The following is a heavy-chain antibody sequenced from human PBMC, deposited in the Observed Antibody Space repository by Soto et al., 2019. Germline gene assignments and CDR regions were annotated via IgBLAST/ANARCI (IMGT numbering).Heavy chain of an antibody. CDR3: SRGLYWGPRTEHFDY. CDR1: GYTFTSYC. Sequence: ASGKVSCKSSGYTFTSYCIICVRQAPGQELECMGWIISYNVNTNYAQKLQGRVTMTTYTSTSTAYMELRSLRSDDTPLYYCSRGLYWGPRTEHFDYWGEGTMVTV. D-gene: IGHD2-21*01. V-gene: IGHV1-18*04. J-gene: IGHJ4*02. CDR2: IISYNVNT.